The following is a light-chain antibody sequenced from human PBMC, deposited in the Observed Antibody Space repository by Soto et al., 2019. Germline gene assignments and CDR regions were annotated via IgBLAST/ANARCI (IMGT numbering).Light chain of an antibody. Sequence: QPVLTQPRSVSESPGQSVTISCTGTSSDVGGYNYVSWYQQHPGKAPKLMIYDVSKRPSGVPDRFSGSKSGDTASLTISGLQAEDEADYYCCSYAGSYTWVFGGGTKVTVL. CDR3: CSYAGSYTWV. V-gene: IGLV2-11*01. CDR1: SSDVGGYNY. CDR2: DVS. J-gene: IGLJ3*02.